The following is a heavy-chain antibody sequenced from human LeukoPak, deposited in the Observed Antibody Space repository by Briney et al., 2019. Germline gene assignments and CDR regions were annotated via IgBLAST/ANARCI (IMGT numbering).Heavy chain of an antibody. CDR3: ARSQNWWLDY. CDR2: IKEDGSEK. J-gene: IGHJ4*02. Sequence: GGSLTLSCAVSGFTFSNYWLTWVRQAPGKGLEWVAHIKEDGSEKYYVDSVKGRFTISRDNAKNSLYLQMNSLRAEDTAIYYCARSQNWWLDYWGQGTLVTVSS. CDR1: GFTFSNYW. V-gene: IGHV3-7*01. D-gene: IGHD2-15*01.